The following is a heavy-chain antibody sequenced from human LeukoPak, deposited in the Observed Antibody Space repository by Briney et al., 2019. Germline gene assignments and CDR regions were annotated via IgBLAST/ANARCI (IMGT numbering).Heavy chain of an antibody. CDR1: GFTFSSFA. V-gene: IGHV3-23*01. D-gene: IGHD3-22*01. Sequence: GGSLRLSCAASGFTFSSFAMSWVRQAPGKGLEWVSAIRGSGGSTYYADSVKGRFTISRDSAKNTLYLQMNSLRAEDTAVYYCAKKRHGRGVRGYLLDYWGQGTLVTVSS. J-gene: IGHJ4*02. CDR3: AKKRHGRGVRGYLLDY. CDR2: IRGSGGST.